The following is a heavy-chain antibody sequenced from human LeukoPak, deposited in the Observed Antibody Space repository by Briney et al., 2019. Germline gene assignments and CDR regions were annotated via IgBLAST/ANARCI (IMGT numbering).Heavy chain of an antibody. D-gene: IGHD1-26*01. CDR2: IYYSGNT. CDR3: ARYRGSYSGFDY. CDR1: GGSISNNDYY. V-gene: IGHV4-39*07. Sequence: SKTLSLTCTVSGGSISNNDYYWRWIRQPPGKGLEWIGSIYYSGNTYYNPSLKSRVTISVDTSTNQFSLKLSSVTAADTAVYYCARYRGSYSGFDYWGQGTLVTVSS. J-gene: IGHJ4*02.